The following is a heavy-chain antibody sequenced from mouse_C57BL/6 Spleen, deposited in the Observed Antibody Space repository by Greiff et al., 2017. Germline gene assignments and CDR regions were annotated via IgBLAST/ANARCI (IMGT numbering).Heavy chain of an antibody. CDR2: ISYDGSN. D-gene: IGHD2-3*01. Sequence: EVKLMESGPGLVKPSQSLSLTCSVTGYSITSGYYWNWIRQFPGNKLESMGYISYDGSNNYNPSLKNRISITRDTSKNQFFLKLNSVTTEDTATYYCARDRYDTGAYWGQGTLVTVSA. CDR1: GYSITSGYY. CDR3: ARDRYDTGAY. J-gene: IGHJ3*01. V-gene: IGHV3-6*01.